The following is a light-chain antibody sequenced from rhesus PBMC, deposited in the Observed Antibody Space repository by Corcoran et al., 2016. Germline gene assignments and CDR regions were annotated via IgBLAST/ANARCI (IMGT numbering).Light chain of an antibody. CDR1: QGITNH. Sequence: DIQLTQSPSSLSASVGDRVTTTCRASQGITNHLAWYQQKQGETPKLLLYEASILKSGMPSRFSGSGSRTDFTITISSLQSEDFANYYCPHYYSTPYSFGQGTKVEIK. CDR2: EAS. J-gene: IGKJ2*01. V-gene: IGKV1S17*01. CDR3: PHYYSTPYS.